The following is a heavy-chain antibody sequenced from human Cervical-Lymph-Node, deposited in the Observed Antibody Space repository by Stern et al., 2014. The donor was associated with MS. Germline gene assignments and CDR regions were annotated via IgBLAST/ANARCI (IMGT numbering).Heavy chain of an antibody. Sequence: VQLVESGAEVMKPGASVKVSCKASGDTFSSYAISWVRQVPGQGLEWMGGITPVFGTTNYAQKFQGRVTITADKSTNTAYMELMTLRSEDTAVYYCARGGGLVGYFDYWGQGTLVSVSS. CDR2: ITPVFGTT. CDR3: ARGGGLVGYFDY. D-gene: IGHD1-26*01. J-gene: IGHJ4*02. V-gene: IGHV1-69*06. CDR1: GDTFSSYA.